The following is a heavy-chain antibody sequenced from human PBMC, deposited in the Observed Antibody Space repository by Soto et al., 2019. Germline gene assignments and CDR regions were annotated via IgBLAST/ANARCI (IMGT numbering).Heavy chain of an antibody. D-gene: IGHD3-10*01. CDR1: GYTFTSYA. Sequence: ASVKVSCKASGYTFTSYAMHWVRQAPGQRLEWMGWINAGNGNTKYSQKFQGRVTITRDTSAGTAYMELSSLRSEDTAVYYCARDLITMVRGTLAGMDVWGQGTTVTVSS. CDR2: INAGNGNT. V-gene: IGHV1-3*01. CDR3: ARDLITMVRGTLAGMDV. J-gene: IGHJ6*02.